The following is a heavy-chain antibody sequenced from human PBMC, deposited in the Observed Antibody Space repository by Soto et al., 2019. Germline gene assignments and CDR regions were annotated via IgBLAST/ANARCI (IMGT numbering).Heavy chain of an antibody. CDR2: IWYDGSYK. D-gene: IGHD2-8*01. CDR1: GFMFSTYG. V-gene: IGHV3-33*01. Sequence: QVHLVESGGGVVQPGGSLRLSCEASGFMFSTYGMHWVRQAPGKGLEWVAMIWYDGSYKYYADSVKGRFTMSRDNSKNMVYVEMNSLRAEDTAVYYCARGYCTNGVCSYFDQWGQGTLVTVSS. J-gene: IGHJ4*02. CDR3: ARGYCTNGVCSYFDQ.